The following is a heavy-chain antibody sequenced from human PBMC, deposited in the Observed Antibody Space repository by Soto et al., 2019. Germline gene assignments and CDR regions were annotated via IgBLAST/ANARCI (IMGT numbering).Heavy chain of an antibody. V-gene: IGHV1-18*01. J-gene: IGHJ6*02. CDR2: ISAYNGST. CDR3: ARGGGALWFGLYYYGMDV. D-gene: IGHD3-10*01. Sequence: ASVKVSCKASGYTFTSYGISWVRQAPGQGLEWMGWISAYNGSTNYAQKLQGRVTMTTDTSTSTAYMELRSLRSDDTAVYYCARGGGALWFGLYYYGMDVWGQGTTVTVSS. CDR1: GYTFTSYG.